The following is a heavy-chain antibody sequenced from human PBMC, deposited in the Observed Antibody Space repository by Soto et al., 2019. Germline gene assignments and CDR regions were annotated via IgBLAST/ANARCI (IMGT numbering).Heavy chain of an antibody. CDR1: GYTFSGSA. Sequence: EVQSVESGGGLVQPGGSLKLSCAASGYTFSGSAMHWVRQASGKGLEWVGRIRSKANNYATVYAASVKGRFTISRDDSKNTAYLQMNSLKTEDTAVYYCARLWSEREPNFDYWGQGTLVSVSS. V-gene: IGHV3-73*02. J-gene: IGHJ4*02. CDR3: ARLWSEREPNFDY. CDR2: IRSKANNYAT. D-gene: IGHD1-26*01.